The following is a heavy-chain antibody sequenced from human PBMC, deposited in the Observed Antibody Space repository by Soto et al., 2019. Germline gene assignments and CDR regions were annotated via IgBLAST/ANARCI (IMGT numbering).Heavy chain of an antibody. CDR1: GGSISSGGYY. D-gene: IGHD4-17*01. CDR3: ARSPEATVTAFDY. J-gene: IGHJ4*02. V-gene: IGHV4-31*03. CDR2: IYYSGST. Sequence: QVQLQESGPGLVKSSQTQSLTCTVSGGSISSGGYYWSWIRQHPGKGLEWIGYIYYSGSTYYNPSLKSRVTISVDTSKNQFSLKLSSVTAADTAVYYCARSPEATVTAFDYWGQGTLVTVSS.